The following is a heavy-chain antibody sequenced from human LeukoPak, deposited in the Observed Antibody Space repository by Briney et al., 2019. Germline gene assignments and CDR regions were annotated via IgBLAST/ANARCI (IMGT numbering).Heavy chain of an antibody. J-gene: IGHJ4*02. CDR1: GYTFTSYY. Sequence: WASVKVSCKASGYTFTSYYMHWVRQAPGQGLEWMGIINPNGGSTIYAQKFQGRVTMTRDTPTSTVSMELSSLRSEDTAVYYCARPLVANYDFWSGYYSFDYRGQGTLVTVSS. CDR2: INPNGGST. D-gene: IGHD3-3*01. CDR3: ARPLVANYDFWSGYYSFDY. V-gene: IGHV1-46*01.